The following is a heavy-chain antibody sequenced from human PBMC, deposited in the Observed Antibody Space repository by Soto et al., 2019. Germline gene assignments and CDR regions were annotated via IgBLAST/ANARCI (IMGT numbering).Heavy chain of an antibody. CDR3: ARTYCSGGSCYFDY. V-gene: IGHV4-59*01. Sequence: SETLSLTCTVSGGSISSYYWSWIRQPPGKGLEWIGYIYYSGSTNYNPSLKSRVTISVDTSKNQFSLKLSSVTAADTAVYYCARTYCSGGSCYFDYWGQGTLVTVSS. D-gene: IGHD2-15*01. CDR2: IYYSGST. J-gene: IGHJ4*02. CDR1: GGSISSYY.